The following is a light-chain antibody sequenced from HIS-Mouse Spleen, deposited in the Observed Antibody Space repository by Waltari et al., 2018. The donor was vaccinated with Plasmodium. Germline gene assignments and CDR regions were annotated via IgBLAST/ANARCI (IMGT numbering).Light chain of an antibody. Sequence: SYELTQPSSVSVSPGQTARITCPGNVLANKYARWFHQKPGQAPVLVIYKDSARPSGIPERFSGSSSGTTVTLTISGAQVEDEADYYCYSAADNNLVFGGGTKLTVL. CDR1: VLANKY. J-gene: IGLJ3*02. CDR3: YSAADNNLV. V-gene: IGLV3-27*01. CDR2: KDS.